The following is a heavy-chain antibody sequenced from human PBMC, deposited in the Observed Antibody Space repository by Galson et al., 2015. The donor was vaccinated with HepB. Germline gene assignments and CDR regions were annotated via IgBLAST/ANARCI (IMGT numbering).Heavy chain of an antibody. Sequence: SLRLSCAASGFTFSSYAMHWVRQAPGKGLEWVAVISYDGSNKYYADSVKGRFTISRDNSKNTLYLQMNSLRAEDTAVYYCARPLSGYYPYYYYGMDVWGQGTTVTVSS. CDR2: ISYDGSNK. J-gene: IGHJ6*02. CDR3: ARPLSGYYPYYYYGMDV. D-gene: IGHD3-22*01. V-gene: IGHV3-30-3*01. CDR1: GFTFSSYA.